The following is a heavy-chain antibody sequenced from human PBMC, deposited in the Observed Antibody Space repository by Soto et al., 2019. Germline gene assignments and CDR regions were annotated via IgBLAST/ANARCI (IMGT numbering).Heavy chain of an antibody. CDR1: GFTFSYYV. V-gene: IGHV3-23*01. CDR3: ASSLVYGWFDP. J-gene: IGHJ5*01. D-gene: IGHD3-9*01. CDR2: IGGDT. Sequence: GGSLRLSCAASGFTFSYYVMNWVRQAPGKGLEWVSAIGGDTYYADSVKGRFTISRDNSRNTLYLQMNSLRADDTAVYYCASSLVYGWFDPWGQGTLVTVSS.